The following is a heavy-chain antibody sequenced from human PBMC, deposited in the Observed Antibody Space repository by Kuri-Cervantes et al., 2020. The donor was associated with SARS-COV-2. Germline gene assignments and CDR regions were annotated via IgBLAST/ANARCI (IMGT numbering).Heavy chain of an antibody. CDR2: IIPMLHKA. D-gene: IGHD3-9*01. Sequence: SVKVSCKTSGASFTLSALGWVRQAPGQGLEWMGGIIPMLHKAHYAQKFQDRVTITADESTSTLYIDLNNLKSDDTAVYYCARGFDSPLDYWGQGTLVTVSS. CDR3: ARGFDSPLDY. J-gene: IGHJ4*02. CDR1: GASFTLSA. V-gene: IGHV1-69*10.